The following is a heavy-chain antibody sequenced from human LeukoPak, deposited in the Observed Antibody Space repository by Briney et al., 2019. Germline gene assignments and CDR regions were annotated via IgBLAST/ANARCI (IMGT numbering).Heavy chain of an antibody. CDR3: ARDGGGITFGGVIVRPDY. Sequence: ASVKVSCKASGYTFTGYYMHWVRQAPGQGLEWMGRINPNSGGTNYAQKFQGSVTITRDTSISTAYMELSRLRSDDTAVYYCARDGGGITFGGVIVRPDYWGQGTLVTVSS. V-gene: IGHV1-2*06. D-gene: IGHD3-16*02. CDR1: GYTFTGYY. J-gene: IGHJ4*02. CDR2: INPNSGGT.